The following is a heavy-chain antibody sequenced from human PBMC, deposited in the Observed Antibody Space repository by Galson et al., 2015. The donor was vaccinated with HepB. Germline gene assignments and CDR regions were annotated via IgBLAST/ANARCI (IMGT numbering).Heavy chain of an antibody. J-gene: IGHJ4*01. CDR1: GFTFSSYY. Sequence: SLKLSCAASGFTFSSYYMSWVRQAPGKGLEWVSGIYSGGSTYYADSVKGRFTITRDNTKNTVYLQMNSLIAEDTAVYYCARQYSYGYYWGQGTLVTVSS. D-gene: IGHD5-18*01. CDR2: IYSGGST. CDR3: ARQYSYGYY. V-gene: IGHV3-66*04.